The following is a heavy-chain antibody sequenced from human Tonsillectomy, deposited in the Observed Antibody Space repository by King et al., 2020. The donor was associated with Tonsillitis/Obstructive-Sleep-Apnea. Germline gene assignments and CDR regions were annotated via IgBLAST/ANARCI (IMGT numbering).Heavy chain of an antibody. D-gene: IGHD3-3*01. CDR1: GFSLSTSAMC. V-gene: IGHV2-70*11. Sequence: TLKESGPALVKPTQTLTLTCTFSGFSLSTSAMCVSWIRQPPGKALEWLARIDWDDDKYYSTSLKTRLTISKDTSKNQVVLTMTNMDPVDTATYYCARIRGFWSGFVYYYYYMDVWGKGTPVTVSS. CDR2: IDWDDDK. J-gene: IGHJ6*03. CDR3: ARIRGFWSGFVYYYYYMDV.